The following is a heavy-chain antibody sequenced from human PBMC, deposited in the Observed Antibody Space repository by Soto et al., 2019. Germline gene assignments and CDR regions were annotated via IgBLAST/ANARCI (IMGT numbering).Heavy chain of an antibody. CDR3: ARGEDYGDSLNF. CDR2: INSDGSST. D-gene: IGHD4-17*01. V-gene: IGHV3-74*01. Sequence: GGSLRLSCAASGFTFSTYWMHWVRQGPGKGLVWVSRINSDGSSTSYADSVKGRFTISRDNAKNTLYLQMNSLRADDTAVYYCARGEDYGDSLNFWGQGTLVTVS. J-gene: IGHJ4*02. CDR1: GFTFSTYW.